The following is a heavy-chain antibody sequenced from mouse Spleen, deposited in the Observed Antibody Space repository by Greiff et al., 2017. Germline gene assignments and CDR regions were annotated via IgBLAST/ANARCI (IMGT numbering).Heavy chain of an antibody. CDR2: INPNNGGT. Sequence: VQLKQSGPELVKPGASVKMSCKASGYTFTDYNMHWVKQSHGKSLEWIGYINPNNGGTSYNQKFKGKATLTVNKSSSTAYMELRSLTSEDSAVYYCARSTMITTFAYWGQGTLVTVSA. CDR1: GYTFTDYN. D-gene: IGHD2-4*01. J-gene: IGHJ3*01. V-gene: IGHV1-22*01. CDR3: ARSTMITTFAY.